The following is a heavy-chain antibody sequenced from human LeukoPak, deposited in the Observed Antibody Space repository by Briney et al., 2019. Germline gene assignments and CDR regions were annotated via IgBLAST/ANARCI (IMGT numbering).Heavy chain of an antibody. D-gene: IGHD3-22*01. CDR2: INSNSGGT. V-gene: IGHV1-2*02. Sequence: ASVKVSCKASGYTFTGYYMHWVRQAPGQGLEWMGWINSNSGGTNYAQKFQGRVTMTRDTSISTAYMELSRLRSDDTAVYYCARPSHYYDSSGYYDYFDYWGQGTLVTVSS. CDR1: GYTFTGYY. CDR3: ARPSHYYDSSGYYDYFDY. J-gene: IGHJ4*02.